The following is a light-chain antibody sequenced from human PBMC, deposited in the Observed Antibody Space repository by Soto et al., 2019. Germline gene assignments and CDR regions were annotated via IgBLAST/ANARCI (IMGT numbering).Light chain of an antibody. CDR1: QSVSGN. CDR2: GAS. J-gene: IGKJ1*01. V-gene: IGKV3-15*01. CDR3: QQYHDWPRT. Sequence: EIVMTQSPATLSVSPGERATLSCRASQSVSGNLAWYQQKPGQAPRLLIYGASTRATGIPARFSGSGSGTAFTLTIGSLQSEDFAVYYCQQYHDWPRTFGQGTKVEIK.